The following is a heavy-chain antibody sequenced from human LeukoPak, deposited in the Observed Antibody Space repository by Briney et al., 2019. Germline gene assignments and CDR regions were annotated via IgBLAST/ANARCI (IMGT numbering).Heavy chain of an antibody. CDR2: INHSGST. CDR3: ARGRSWYGDSYFDY. V-gene: IGHV4-34*01. Sequence: AETLSLTCAVYGGSFIGYYWSWIRQPPGKGLEWIGEINHSGSTNYNPSLKSRVTISVDTSKNQFSLKLSSVTAADTAVYYCARGRSWYGDSYFDYWGQGTLVTVSS. CDR1: GGSFIGYY. J-gene: IGHJ4*02. D-gene: IGHD4-17*01.